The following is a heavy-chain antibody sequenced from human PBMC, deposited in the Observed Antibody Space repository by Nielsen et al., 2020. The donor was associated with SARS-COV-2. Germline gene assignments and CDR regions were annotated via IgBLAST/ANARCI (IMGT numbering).Heavy chain of an antibody. D-gene: IGHD3-22*01. V-gene: IGHV1-18*04. J-gene: IGHJ5*02. CDR3: ASSAPPSGFNWFDP. Sequence: SVQVSCKASGYTFPKYGISWVRQAPGQGLEWMGWISGNSDSAKYVKKFLGRVIMTTDTSTSTAYLEVRSLRSDDTAVYYCASSAPPSGFNWFDPWGQGTLVTVSS. CDR2: ISGNSDSA. CDR1: GYTFPKYG.